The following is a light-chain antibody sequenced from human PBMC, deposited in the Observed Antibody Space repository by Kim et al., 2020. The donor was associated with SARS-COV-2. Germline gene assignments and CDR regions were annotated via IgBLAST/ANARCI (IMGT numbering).Light chain of an antibody. V-gene: IGKV4-1*01. CDR2: WAS. J-gene: IGKJ1*01. Sequence: ATINCKSSQSVLYSSNNKNYLAWYQQKPGQPPKLLIYWASTRESGVPDRFSGSGSGTDFTLTISSLQAEDVALYYCQQYYGTPPTFGQGTKVDIK. CDR1: QSVLYSSNNKNY. CDR3: QQYYGTPPT.